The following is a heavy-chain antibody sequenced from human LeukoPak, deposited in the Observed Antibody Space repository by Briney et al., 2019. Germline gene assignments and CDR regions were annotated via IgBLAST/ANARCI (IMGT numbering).Heavy chain of an antibody. Sequence: PGGSLRLSCAASGFIFSSYGMHWVRQAPGKGLEWVAVIWYDGSNKYYADSVKGRFTISRDNSKNTLYLQMNSLRAEDTAVYYCAKGLSGYDSSSHFDYWGQGTLVTVSS. J-gene: IGHJ4*02. CDR3: AKGLSGYDSSSHFDY. CDR1: GFIFSSYG. V-gene: IGHV3-33*06. D-gene: IGHD5-12*01. CDR2: IWYDGSNK.